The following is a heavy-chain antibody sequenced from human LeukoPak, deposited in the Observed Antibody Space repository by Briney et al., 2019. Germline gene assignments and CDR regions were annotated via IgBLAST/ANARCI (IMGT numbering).Heavy chain of an antibody. CDR1: GYSFTSYW. CDR2: FDPSDSYT. D-gene: IGHD3-10*01. J-gene: IGHJ4*02. V-gene: IGHV5-10-1*01. CDR3: ARRNYYGSGSYYALSY. Sequence: GESLRISCKGSGYSFTSYWISWVRQMPGKGLEWRGRFDPSDSYTNYRPSFQGHVTISADKSISTAYLQWSSLKAADTAMYYCARRNYYGSGSYYALSYWGQGTLVTVSS.